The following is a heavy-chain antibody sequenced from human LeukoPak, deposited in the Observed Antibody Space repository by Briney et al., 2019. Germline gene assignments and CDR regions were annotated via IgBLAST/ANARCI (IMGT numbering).Heavy chain of an antibody. V-gene: IGHV1-3*01. J-gene: IGHJ4*02. D-gene: IGHD6-13*01. CDR2: INAGNGNT. CDR3: ARDLPGIAAAGKGGGY. CDR1: GYTFTSYA. Sequence: ASVKVSCKASGYTFTSYAMHWVRQAPGQRLEWMGWINAGNGNTKYSQKFQGRVTITRDTSASTAYMELSSLRSEDTAVYYCARDLPGIAAAGKGGGYWGQGTLVTVSS.